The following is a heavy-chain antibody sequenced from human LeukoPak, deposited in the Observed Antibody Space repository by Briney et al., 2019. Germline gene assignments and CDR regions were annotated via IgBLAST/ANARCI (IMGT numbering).Heavy chain of an antibody. CDR3: ARDSLRFLEWFSMDV. J-gene: IGHJ6*02. CDR2: ISYDGSNK. Sequence: GGSLRLSCAASGFTFSSYAMHWVRQAPGKGLEWVAVISYDGSNKYYADSVKGRFTISRDNSKNTLYLQMNSLRAEDTAVYYCARDSLRFLEWFSMDVWGQGTTVTVSS. CDR1: GFTFSSYA. V-gene: IGHV3-30-3*01. D-gene: IGHD3-3*01.